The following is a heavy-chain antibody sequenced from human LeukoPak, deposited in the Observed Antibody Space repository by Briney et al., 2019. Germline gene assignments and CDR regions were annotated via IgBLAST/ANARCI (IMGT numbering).Heavy chain of an antibody. CDR1: GFTVSSFW. CDR2: IKRDGGDK. J-gene: IGHJ4*02. CDR3: ARGDEYTTSP. D-gene: IGHD2-2*02. V-gene: IGHV3-7*05. Sequence: GRSLRLSCAASGFTVSSFWMSWVRHAPGKWLEWVANIKRDGGDKYYVDSVKGRFSISRDNAKNSLYLNMNSLRAEDTAVYYFARGDEYTTSPWGQGTLVTVSS.